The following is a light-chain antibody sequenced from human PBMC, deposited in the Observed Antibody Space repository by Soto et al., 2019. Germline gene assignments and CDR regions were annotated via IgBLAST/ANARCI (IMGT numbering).Light chain of an antibody. Sequence: EIVLTQSPGTLSLSPGERATLSCRASQSVSSSYLAWYQQKPDQAPRLLIYGASTRATGTPDRFSGSGSGTDFTLTISRLEPADFAVYYCQPYGSSPPYTFGQGTKLEIK. CDR1: QSVSSSY. CDR3: QPYGSSPPYT. V-gene: IGKV3-20*01. J-gene: IGKJ2*01. CDR2: GAS.